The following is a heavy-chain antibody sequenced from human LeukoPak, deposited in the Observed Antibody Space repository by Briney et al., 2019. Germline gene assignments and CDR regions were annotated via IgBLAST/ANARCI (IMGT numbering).Heavy chain of an antibody. CDR3: ARGGSSGWPGKGPDY. CDR1: GYTFTGYY. Sequence: ASVKVSCKASGYTFTGYYMHWVRQAPGQGLEWMGWINPNSGGTNYAQKFQGRVTMTRDTSISTAYMELSRLRSDDTAVYYCARGGSSGWPGKGPDYWGQGTLVTVSS. D-gene: IGHD3-22*01. J-gene: IGHJ4*02. V-gene: IGHV1-2*02. CDR2: INPNSGGT.